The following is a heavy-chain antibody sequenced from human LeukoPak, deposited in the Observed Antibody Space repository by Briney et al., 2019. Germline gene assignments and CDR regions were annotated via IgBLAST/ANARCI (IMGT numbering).Heavy chain of an antibody. CDR3: ARVIDRGYSYGYYY. CDR2: IYPGDSDT. J-gene: IGHJ4*02. V-gene: IGHV5-51*01. D-gene: IGHD5-18*01. CDR1: GYSFTTYW. Sequence: GESLKISCKSSGYSFTTYWIGWVRQMPGKGLEWMGGIYPGDSDTRYSPSFQGQVVISADKSISSAYLQWSSLKASDSAMYYCARVIDRGYSYGYYYWGQGTLVTVSS.